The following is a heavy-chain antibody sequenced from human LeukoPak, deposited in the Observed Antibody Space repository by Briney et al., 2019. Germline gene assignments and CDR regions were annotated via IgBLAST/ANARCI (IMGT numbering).Heavy chain of an antibody. Sequence: GGSLRLSCAASGFTFSSYAMTWVRQAPGKGLEWVSILGGLSESVYYPDSVKGRFTVSRDNSKDTLYLEINSLRGEDTATYYCARRWLGDPYGMDVWGQGTTVTVSS. D-gene: IGHD3-10*01. J-gene: IGHJ6*02. CDR2: LGGLSESV. CDR3: ARRWLGDPYGMDV. CDR1: GFTFSSYA. V-gene: IGHV3-23*01.